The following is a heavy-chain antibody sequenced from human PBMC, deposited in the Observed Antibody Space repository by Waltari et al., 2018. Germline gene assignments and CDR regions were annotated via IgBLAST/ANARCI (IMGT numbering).Heavy chain of an antibody. D-gene: IGHD1-1*01. J-gene: IGHJ4*02. CDR3: AKDRGLGDGIDY. V-gene: IGHV3-30*18. Sequence: QVQLVESGGGVVQPGRSLRLSCAASGFTFSSYGMHWVRQAPGKGLVWVAVIWYDGSNKYYADSVQGRVTIARDNSKNTLYLQMNSLRAEDTAMYYCAKDRGLGDGIDYWGQGTLVTVSS. CDR1: GFTFSSYG. CDR2: IWYDGSNK.